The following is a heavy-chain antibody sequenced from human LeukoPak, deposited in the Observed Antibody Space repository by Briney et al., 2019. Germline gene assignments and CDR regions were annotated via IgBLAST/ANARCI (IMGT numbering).Heavy chain of an antibody. V-gene: IGHV1-69*13. CDR1: GGTFSSYA. D-gene: IGHD6-6*01. CDR3: ARDGTKGSSSSMYYYYMDV. J-gene: IGHJ6*03. Sequence: ASVKVSCKASGGTFSSYAISWVRQAPGQGLAWIGGIIPIFGTANYAQKFQGRVTITADESTSTAYMELSSLRSEDTAVYYCARDGTKGSSSSMYYYYMDVWGKGTTVTVSS. CDR2: IIPIFGTA.